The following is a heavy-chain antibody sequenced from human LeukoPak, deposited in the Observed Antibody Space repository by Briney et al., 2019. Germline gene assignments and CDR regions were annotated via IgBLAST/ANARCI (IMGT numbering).Heavy chain of an antibody. CDR3: ATWNSDWEFAY. J-gene: IGHJ4*02. D-gene: IGHD1/OR15-1a*01. CDR1: GFTFSGSW. V-gene: IGHV3-7*05. CDR2: IKEDGSDK. Sequence: GGSLRLSCAASGFTFSGSWMTWVRQAPGKGLEWVAHIKEDGSDKYYVDSVTGRFIISRDNTKNSLYLQMSSLRAEDTAVYYCATWNSDWEFAYWGQGTLVSVSS.